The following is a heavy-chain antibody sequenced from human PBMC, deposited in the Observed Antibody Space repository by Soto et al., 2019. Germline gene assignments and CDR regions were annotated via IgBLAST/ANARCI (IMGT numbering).Heavy chain of an antibody. J-gene: IGHJ6*03. V-gene: IGHV1-8*01. D-gene: IGHD2-2*01. Sequence: QVQLVQSGAEVKKPGASVKVSCKASGYTFTSYDINWVRQATGQGLEWMGWMNPNSGNTGYAQKFQGRVTMTRNTSISTAYMELSSLRSEDTAVYYCARGQGSTSPRYYYYYYMDVWGKGTTVTVSS. CDR2: MNPNSGNT. CDR1: GYTFTSYD. CDR3: ARGQGSTSPRYYYYYYMDV.